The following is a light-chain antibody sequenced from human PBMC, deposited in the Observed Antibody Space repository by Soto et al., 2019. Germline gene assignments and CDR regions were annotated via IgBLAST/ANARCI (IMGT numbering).Light chain of an antibody. Sequence: QSVLTQSSSASASLGSSVKLTCTLNSGHGGYIITWHQQQPGKAPRFLMKLEGSGSYNKGSGVPDRFSGSSSGPDRYLTISNLQFEDEADYYCETWDSYTRVFGGGTKLTVL. CDR3: ETWDSYTRV. J-gene: IGLJ3*02. CDR1: SGHGGYI. V-gene: IGLV4-60*02. CDR2: LEGSGSY.